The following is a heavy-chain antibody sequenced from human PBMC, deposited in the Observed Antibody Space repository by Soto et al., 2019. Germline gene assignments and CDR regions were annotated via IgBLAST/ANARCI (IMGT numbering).Heavy chain of an antibody. J-gene: IGHJ4*02. Sequence: ASVKVSCKASGGTFSSYAISWVRQAPGQGLEWMGGIIPIFGTANYAQKFQGRVTITADESTSTAYMELSSLRSEDTAVYYCARGDGDDSWSCYQYYSDYWGMGTLVTVX. D-gene: IGHD3-9*01. CDR2: IIPIFGTA. CDR1: GGTFSSYA. CDR3: ARGDGDDSWSCYQYYSDY. V-gene: IGHV1-69*13.